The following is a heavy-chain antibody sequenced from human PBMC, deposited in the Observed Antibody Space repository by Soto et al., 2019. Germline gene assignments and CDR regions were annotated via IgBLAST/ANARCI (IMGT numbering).Heavy chain of an antibody. CDR3: ARLSPAAITMIGVTG. D-gene: IGHD3-22*01. CDR1: CHSISRSNHY. V-gene: IGHV4-39*01. Sequence: LCLRGTVSCHSISRSNHYWGVIRKPPGKGLEWIGSIYYSGSTYYNPSLKSRVTISVDTSKNQFSLKLTSVTAADTAVYDCARLSPAAITMIGVTGWVLGTLVTV. J-gene: IGHJ4*02. CDR2: IYYSGST.